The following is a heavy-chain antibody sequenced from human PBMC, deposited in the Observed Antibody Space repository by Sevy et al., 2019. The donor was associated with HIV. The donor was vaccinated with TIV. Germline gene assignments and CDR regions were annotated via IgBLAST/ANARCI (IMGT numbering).Heavy chain of an antibody. CDR3: ARSSRGGMAGMDV. D-gene: IGHD3-16*01. V-gene: IGHV3-21*01. Sequence: GGSLRLSCAASGFTFSSYTMNWVRQAPGKGLEWVSSISSSGTYIYYAHSLKGRFTSSRDNAKNSLYLQMNSLRAEDTAVYYCARSSRGGMAGMDVWGQGTTVTVSS. CDR2: ISSSGTYI. J-gene: IGHJ6*02. CDR1: GFTFSSYT.